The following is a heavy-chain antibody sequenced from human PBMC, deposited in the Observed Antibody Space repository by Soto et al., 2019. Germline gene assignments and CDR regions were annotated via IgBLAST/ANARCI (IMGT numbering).Heavy chain of an antibody. CDR2: IYYSGST. V-gene: IGHV4-39*01. CDR1: GGSISSSSYY. Sequence: SETLSLTCTVSGGSISSSSYYWGWIRQPPGKGLEWIGSIYYSGSTYYNPSLKSRVTISVDTSKNQFSLKLSSVTTADTAVYYCARGATAMVPSLFDYWGQGTLVTVSS. D-gene: IGHD5-18*01. CDR3: ARGATAMVPSLFDY. J-gene: IGHJ4*02.